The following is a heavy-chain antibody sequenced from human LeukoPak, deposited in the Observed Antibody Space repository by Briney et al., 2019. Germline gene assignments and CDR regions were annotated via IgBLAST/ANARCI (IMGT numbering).Heavy chain of an antibody. CDR1: GFTFGDYA. J-gene: IGHJ4*02. V-gene: IGHV3-49*04. CDR2: IRSKAYGGTT. Sequence: PGGSLRLSCTASGFTFGDYAMSWVRQAPGKGLEWVGFIRSKAYGGTTEYAASVKGRFTISRDDSKSIAYLQMNSLKTEDTAVYYCTRDDYGGNSNLDYWGQGTLVTVSS. D-gene: IGHD4-23*01. CDR3: TRDDYGGNSNLDY.